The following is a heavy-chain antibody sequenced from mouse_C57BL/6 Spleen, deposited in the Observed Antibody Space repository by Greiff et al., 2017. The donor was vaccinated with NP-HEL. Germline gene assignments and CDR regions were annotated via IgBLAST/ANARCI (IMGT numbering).Heavy chain of an antibody. CDR3: ARGDGNYVGLFAY. CDR2: INPNNGGT. CDR1: GYTFTDYY. D-gene: IGHD2-1*01. V-gene: IGHV1-26*01. Sequence: VQLQQSGPELVKPGASVKISCKASGYTFTDYYMNWVKQSHGKSLEWIGDINPNNGGTSYNQKFKGKATLTVDKSSSTAYMGLRSLTSEDSAVYYCARGDGNYVGLFAYWGQGTLVTVSA. J-gene: IGHJ3*01.